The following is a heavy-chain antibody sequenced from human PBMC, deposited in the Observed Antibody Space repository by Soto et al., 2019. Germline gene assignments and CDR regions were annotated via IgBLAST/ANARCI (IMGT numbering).Heavy chain of an antibody. CDR1: GFPFSTYS. Sequence: EVQLVESGGGLVQPGGSLTLSCAASGFPFSTYSMNWVRQAPGKGLEWVSLISGSSYTIYYADSVKGRFTISRDNAKNSLYLQMNSPRAEDTAMYYCTRGDGSFGYWGQGTLVTVSS. J-gene: IGHJ4*02. V-gene: IGHV3-48*01. D-gene: IGHD3-10*01. CDR3: TRGDGSFGY. CDR2: ISGSSYTI.